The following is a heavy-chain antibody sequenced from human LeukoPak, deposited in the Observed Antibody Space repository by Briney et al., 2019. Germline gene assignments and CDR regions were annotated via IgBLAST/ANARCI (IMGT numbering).Heavy chain of an antibody. CDR2: INPNSGGT. D-gene: IGHD4-11*01. V-gene: IGHV1-2*06. CDR1: GYTFTGYY. Sequence: ASVKVSCKASGYTFTGYYMHWVRQAPGQGLEWMGRINPNSGGTNYAQKFRGRVTMTRDTPISTAYMELSRLRSDDTAVYYCARDLIVTTDDWGQGTLVTVSS. CDR3: ARDLIVTTDD. J-gene: IGHJ4*02.